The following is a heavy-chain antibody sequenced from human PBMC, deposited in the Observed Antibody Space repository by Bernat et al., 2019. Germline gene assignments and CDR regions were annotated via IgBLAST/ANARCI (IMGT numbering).Heavy chain of an antibody. J-gene: IGHJ4*02. CDR2: ISGPGVST. D-gene: IGHD5-18*01. CDR1: GFTFSNYA. Sequence: EVQLLESGGGLVPPGGSVRLSCTASGFTFSNYAMGWVRQAPGKGLEWLSFISGPGVSTYFADSVKGRFTISRDNAKNTLYMQMNSLRAEDTAVYYCTKGRAAYTYGLPDYWGQGTLVTVSS. CDR3: TKGRAAYTYGLPDY. V-gene: IGHV3-23*01.